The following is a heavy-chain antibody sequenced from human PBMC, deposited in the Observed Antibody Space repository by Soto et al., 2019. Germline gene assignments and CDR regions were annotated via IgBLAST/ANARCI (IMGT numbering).Heavy chain of an antibody. CDR2: IYYSGST. CDR3: ASGSIAVAGSTTNIDY. J-gene: IGHJ4*02. Sequence: SETLSLTCTVSGGSISSGGYYWSWIRQHPGKGLEWIGYIYYSGSTYYNPSLKSRVTISVDTSKNQFSLKLSSVTAADTAVYYCASGSIAVAGSTTNIDYWGQGTLVTVSS. D-gene: IGHD6-19*01. CDR1: GGSISSGGYY. V-gene: IGHV4-31*03.